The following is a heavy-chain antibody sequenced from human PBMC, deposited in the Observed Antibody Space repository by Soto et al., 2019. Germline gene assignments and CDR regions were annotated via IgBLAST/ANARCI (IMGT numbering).Heavy chain of an antibody. CDR1: GYTFTGYY. CDR3: ATQRWQQGYYGMDV. CDR2: INPNSGGT. J-gene: IGHJ6*02. V-gene: IGHV1-2*04. Sequence: GASVKVSCKASGYTFTGYYMHWVRQAPGQGLEWMGWINPNSGGTNYAQKFQGWVTMTRDTSISTAYMELSRLRSDDTAVYYCATQRWQQGYYGMDVWGQGTTVTVSS.